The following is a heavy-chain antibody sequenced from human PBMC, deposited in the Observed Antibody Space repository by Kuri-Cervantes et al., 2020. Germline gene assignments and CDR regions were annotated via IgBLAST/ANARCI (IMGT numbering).Heavy chain of an antibody. CDR3: AKAGYCSSTSCYHQHGMDV. CDR1: GFTFSSYA. CDR2: ISGSGRNT. Sequence: GGSLRLSCAASGFTFSSYAMSWVRQAPEKGPEWVSTISGSGRNTYYADPVKGRFTISRDNSKNTLYLQMNSLRAEDTAVYYCAKAGYCSSTSCYHQHGMDVWGQGTTVTVSS. V-gene: IGHV3-23*01. D-gene: IGHD2-2*01. J-gene: IGHJ6*02.